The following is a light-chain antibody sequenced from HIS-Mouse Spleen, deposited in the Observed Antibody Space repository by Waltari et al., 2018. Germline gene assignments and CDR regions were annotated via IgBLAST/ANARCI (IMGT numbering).Light chain of an antibody. CDR1: QSLLHSNGYNY. CDR2: LGS. CDR3: MQALQTPT. Sequence: DIVMTQSPLSLPVTPGEPASISCRSSQSLLHSNGYNYLDWYLQKQGQSPQLLIYLGSNRASGVPDRVSGSGSGTDFTLKISRVEAEDVGVYYCMQALQTPTFGQGTRLEIK. J-gene: IGKJ5*01. V-gene: IGKV2-28*01.